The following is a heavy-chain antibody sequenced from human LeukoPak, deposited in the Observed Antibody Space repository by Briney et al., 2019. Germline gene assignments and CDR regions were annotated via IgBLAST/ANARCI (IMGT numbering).Heavy chain of an antibody. Sequence: SETLSLTCAVSGGSLRNYYWSWIRQTPGKGLEWIGEINHSGSINYNPSLKSRVTISLDTSENHFSLKLTSMTASDTAIYYCARDSDSWNCFDSWGQGTLVTVSS. CDR3: ARDSDSWNCFDS. CDR1: GGSLRNYY. D-gene: IGHD3-22*01. J-gene: IGHJ4*02. V-gene: IGHV4-34*01. CDR2: INHSGSI.